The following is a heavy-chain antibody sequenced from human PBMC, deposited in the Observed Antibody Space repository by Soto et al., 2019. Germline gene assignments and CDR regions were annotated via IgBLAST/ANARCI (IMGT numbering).Heavy chain of an antibody. Sequence: GGSLRLSCAASGFTFSSYSMNWVRQAPGKGLEWVSYISSSSSNIYYADSVKGRFTISRDNAENSLYLQMNSLRDEDTAVYYCARNRIYDFSGFDPWGQGTLVTVSS. CDR2: ISSSSSNI. V-gene: IGHV3-48*02. J-gene: IGHJ5*02. CDR3: ARNRIYDFSGFDP. D-gene: IGHD3-3*01. CDR1: GFTFSSYS.